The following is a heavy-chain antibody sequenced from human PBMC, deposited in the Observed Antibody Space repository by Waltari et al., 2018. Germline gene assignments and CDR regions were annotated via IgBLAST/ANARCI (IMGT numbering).Heavy chain of an antibody. J-gene: IGHJ5*02. D-gene: IGHD1-26*01. CDR1: GFTFSTFW. V-gene: IGHV3-74*01. CDR3: ASDVHSGRYGWFDP. CDR2: IKSDGSAT. Sequence: EVQLVESGGGLVHPGGSLRLSCEASGFTFSTFWVHWVRQVPGKGLVWGSRIKSDGSATSYADSVKGRCTISRDNAKNTVYLQMNSLRVKDTAVYHCASDVHSGRYGWFDPWGQGTLVTVSS.